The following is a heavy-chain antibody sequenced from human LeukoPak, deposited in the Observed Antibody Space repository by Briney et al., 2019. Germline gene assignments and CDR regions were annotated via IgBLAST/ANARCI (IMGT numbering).Heavy chain of an antibody. D-gene: IGHD3-10*01. V-gene: IGHV3-30-3*01. CDR3: ARDYGSGSYPDY. CDR1: GFTFSSYA. Sequence: GGSLRLSCAASGFTFSSYAMHWVRQAPGKGLEWVAVISYGGSNKYYADSVKGRFTISRDNSKNTLYLQMNSLRAEDTVVYYCARDYGSGSYPDYWGQGTLVTVSS. J-gene: IGHJ4*02. CDR2: ISYGGSNK.